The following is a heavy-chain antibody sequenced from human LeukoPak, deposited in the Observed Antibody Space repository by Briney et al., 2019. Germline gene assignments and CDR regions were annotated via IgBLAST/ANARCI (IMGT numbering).Heavy chain of an antibody. CDR1: GYSISSGYF. D-gene: IGHD6-13*01. J-gene: IGHJ5*02. CDR2: IYNSGST. V-gene: IGHV4-38-2*02. CDR3: ARAYSSSWYFNWFDP. Sequence: SETLSLTCTVSGYSISSGYFWGWIRQPPGQGLEWIGTIYNSGSTYYNASLESRVTISVDTSKNQFSLKLSSVTAADTAVYYCARAYSSSWYFNWFDPWGQGTLVTVSS.